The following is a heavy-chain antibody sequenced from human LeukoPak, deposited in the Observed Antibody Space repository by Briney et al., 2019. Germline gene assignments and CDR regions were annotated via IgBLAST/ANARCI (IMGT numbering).Heavy chain of an antibody. D-gene: IGHD2-15*01. Sequence: GASVKVSCKASGYTFTSYGISWVRQAPGQGLEWMGIINPSGGSTSYAQKFQGRVTMTRDMSTSTVYMELSSLRSEDTAVYYCARDHEDTYYYYYMDVWGKGTTVTVS. CDR3: ARDHEDTYYYYYMDV. CDR1: GYTFTSYG. J-gene: IGHJ6*03. V-gene: IGHV1-46*01. CDR2: INPSGGST.